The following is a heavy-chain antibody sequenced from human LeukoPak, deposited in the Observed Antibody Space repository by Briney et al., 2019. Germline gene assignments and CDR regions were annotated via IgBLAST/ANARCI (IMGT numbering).Heavy chain of an antibody. D-gene: IGHD5-24*01. V-gene: IGHV3-21*01. J-gene: IGHJ3*02. CDR3: ARVGDGYPTGGAFDI. CDR1: GFTFSSYS. CDR2: ISSSSSYI. Sequence: GGSLRLSCAASGFTFSSYSMNWVRQAPGKGLEWVSSISSSSSYIYYADSVKGRFTISRDNAKNSLYLQMNSLRAEDTAVYYCARVGDGYPTGGAFDIWGQGTKVTVSS.